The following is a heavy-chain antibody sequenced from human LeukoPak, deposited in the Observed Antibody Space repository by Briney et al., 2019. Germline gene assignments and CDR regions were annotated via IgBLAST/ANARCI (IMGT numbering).Heavy chain of an antibody. CDR2: IYYSGST. D-gene: IGHD2-2*01. V-gene: IGHV4-59*01. J-gene: IGHJ4*02. CDR3: ARRVPADNTFDY. CDR1: GGSISSFY. Sequence: SETLSLTCTVSGGSISSFYWNWIRQPPGKGLEWIGYIYYSGSTNYNPSLKSRVTISVDMSKNQFSLKLASVTAADTAVYYCARRVPADNTFDYWGQGTLVTVSS.